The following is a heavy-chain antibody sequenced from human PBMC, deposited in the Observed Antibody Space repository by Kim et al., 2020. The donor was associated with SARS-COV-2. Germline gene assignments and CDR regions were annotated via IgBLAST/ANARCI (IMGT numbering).Heavy chain of an antibody. Sequence: GGSLRLSCVTSGFTFIDSQMNWVRQAPGKGLEWVCYIRSGGNTMASAAAVRGRFTITRYSAKNSLSLQVKSLRAENSAVDYCARALRPGGYNILGVDFWG. V-gene: IGHV3-48*03. CDR2: IRSGGNTM. CDR3: ARALRPGGYNILGVDF. D-gene: IGHD1-1*01. J-gene: IGHJ6*01. CDR1: GFTFIDSQ.